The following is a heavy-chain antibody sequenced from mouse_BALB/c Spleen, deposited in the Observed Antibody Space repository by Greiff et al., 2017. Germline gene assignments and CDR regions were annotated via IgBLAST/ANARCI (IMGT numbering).Heavy chain of an antibody. V-gene: IGHV3-6*02. Sequence: VQLKESGPGLVKPSQSLSLTCSVTGYSITSGYYWNWIRQFPGNKLEWMGYISYDGSNNYNPSLKNRISITRDTSKNQFFLKLNSVTTEDTATYYCANYYDDGYFDYWGQGTILTVSS. D-gene: IGHD1-1*01. CDR2: ISYDGSN. CDR1: GYSITSGYY. CDR3: ANYYDDGYFDY. J-gene: IGHJ2*01.